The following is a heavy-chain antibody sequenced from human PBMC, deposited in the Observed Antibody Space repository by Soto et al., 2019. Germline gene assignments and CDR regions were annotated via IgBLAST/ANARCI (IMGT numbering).Heavy chain of an antibody. CDR1: NFVFSVYS. V-gene: IGHV3-30-3*01. D-gene: IGHD3-3*01. CDR2: ISYDGGNK. J-gene: IGHJ4*02. CDR3: ARDKDQYDFWGGTLDS. Sequence: QLVESGGGVVQPERCLKLSCTASNFVFSVYSLHWVRQAPGKGLEWVALISYDGGNKYYADSVKGRFTISRDNSKNTLYLQMNSLRREDTAVYYCARDKDQYDFWGGTLDSWGQGTLVTVSS.